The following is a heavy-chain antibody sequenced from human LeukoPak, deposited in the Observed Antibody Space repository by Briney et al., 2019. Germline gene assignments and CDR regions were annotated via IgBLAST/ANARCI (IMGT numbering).Heavy chain of an antibody. J-gene: IGHJ2*01. V-gene: IGHV4-61*08. Sequence: SQTLPLTCTVSGGSISSGGYYWSWIRQPPGKGLEWIGYIYYSGSANYNPSLKSRVTISVDTSKNQFSLKLSSVTAADTAVYYCARGDGRAAAGPFSRYWYFDLWGRGTLVTVSS. CDR1: GGSISSGGYY. D-gene: IGHD6-13*01. CDR3: ARGDGRAAAGPFSRYWYFDL. CDR2: IYYSGSA.